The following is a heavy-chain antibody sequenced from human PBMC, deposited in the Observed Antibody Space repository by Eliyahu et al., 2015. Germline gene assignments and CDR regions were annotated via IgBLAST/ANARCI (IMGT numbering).Heavy chain of an antibody. CDR1: GXSVSSXGYX. D-gene: IGHD2-15*01. J-gene: IGHJ4*02. CDR3: ALGGYCSGGTCYHFDY. CDR2: IYRSGNT. V-gene: IGHV4-30-2*01. Sequence: QLQLQESGSGLVKPSXTLSLTCDVXGXSVSSXGYXWSWIRQPPGKGLEWIGYIYRSGNTYYNPSLKSRVTISVDRSNNQFSLKLNSVTAADTAVYYCALGGYCSGGTCYHFDYWGQGTLVTVSS.